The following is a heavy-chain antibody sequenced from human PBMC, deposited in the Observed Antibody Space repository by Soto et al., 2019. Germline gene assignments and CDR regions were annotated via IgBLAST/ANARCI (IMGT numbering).Heavy chain of an antibody. Sequence: ASVKVSCKASGYTFTSYGISWVRQAPGQGLEWMGWISAYNGNTNYAQKLQGRVTMTTDTSTSTAYMELRSLRSDVTAVYYCARDHGCSSTSCYLVRWFDPWGQGTLVTVSS. D-gene: IGHD2-2*01. CDR3: ARDHGCSSTSCYLVRWFDP. CDR1: GYTFTSYG. J-gene: IGHJ5*02. V-gene: IGHV1-18*01. CDR2: ISAYNGNT.